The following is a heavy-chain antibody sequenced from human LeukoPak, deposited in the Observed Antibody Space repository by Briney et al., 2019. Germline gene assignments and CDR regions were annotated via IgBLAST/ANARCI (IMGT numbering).Heavy chain of an antibody. CDR1: GASINTYY. J-gene: IGHJ4*02. CDR2: IYYSGTT. Sequence: PSETLSLTCTVSGASINTYYWSWIRQPPGKGLEWIGYIYYSGTTSYNPSLKTRVTMSIDTSKNQFSLKLSSVTAADTAVYYCARVLRPMASQYYFDYWGQGTLVTVSS. CDR3: ARVLRPMASQYYFDY. D-gene: IGHD3-10*01. V-gene: IGHV4-59*01.